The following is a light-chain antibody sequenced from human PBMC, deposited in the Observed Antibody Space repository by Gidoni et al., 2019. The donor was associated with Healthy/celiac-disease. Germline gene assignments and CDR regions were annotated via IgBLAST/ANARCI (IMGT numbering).Light chain of an antibody. V-gene: IGKV1-33*01. J-gene: IGKJ5*01. CDR2: DAS. CDR3: KQYDKLPIT. Sequence: DIQITQAPSPLSASVGDRVTITCQASQDISNYLNWYQQKPGKAPKLLIYDASNLETGVPSRFSGSGSGTDFTLNISRVQPEDIATYYCKQYDKLPITFGQGTRLEIK. CDR1: QDISNY.